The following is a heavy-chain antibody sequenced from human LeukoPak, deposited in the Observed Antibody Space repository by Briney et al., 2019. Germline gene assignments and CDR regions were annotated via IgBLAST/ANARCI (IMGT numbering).Heavy chain of an antibody. CDR2: ISSSGSTI. CDR3: ARVPRGVVDY. J-gene: IGHJ4*02. Sequence: GGSLRLSCAASGFSVSSNYMNWVRQAPGKGLEWVSYISSSGSTIYYADSVKGRFTISRDNAKNSLYLQMNSLRAEDTAVYYCARVPRGVVDYWGQGTLVTVSS. D-gene: IGHD3-10*01. V-gene: IGHV3-48*03. CDR1: GFSVSSNY.